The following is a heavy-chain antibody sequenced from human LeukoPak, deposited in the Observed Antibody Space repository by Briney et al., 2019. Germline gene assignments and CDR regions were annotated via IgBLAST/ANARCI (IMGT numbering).Heavy chain of an antibody. D-gene: IGHD3-10*01. J-gene: IGHJ4*02. CDR1: GFTISRYS. V-gene: IGHV3-21*01. CDR3: AKFKGHYGDSEYYFDY. CDR2: ITGSSDYI. Sequence: GGSLRLSCAASGFTISRYSVNWVRQAPGKGLEWVSCITGSSDYIFYADSVRGRFTISRDNAKNSLYLQMNSLRAEDTAVYYCAKFKGHYGDSEYYFDYWGQGTLVTVSS.